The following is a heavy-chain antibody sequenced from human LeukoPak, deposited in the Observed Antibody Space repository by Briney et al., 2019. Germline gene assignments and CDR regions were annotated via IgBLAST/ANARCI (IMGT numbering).Heavy chain of an antibody. J-gene: IGHJ5*02. CDR2: FYYSGST. CDR1: GGSISSSSYF. CDR3: ARHGSVRSPLGP. V-gene: IGHV4-39*01. Sequence: PSETLSLTCTVSGGSISSSSYFWVWIRQPPGKGLEWIGSFYYSGSTYYNPSLKSRVTVSVDTSKNQFSLKLSSVTAADTAVYYCARHGSVRSPLGPWGQGTLVTVSS. D-gene: IGHD3-10*01.